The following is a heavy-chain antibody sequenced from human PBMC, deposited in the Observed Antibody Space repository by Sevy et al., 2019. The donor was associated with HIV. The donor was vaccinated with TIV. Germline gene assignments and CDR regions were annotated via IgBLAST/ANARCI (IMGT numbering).Heavy chain of an antibody. Sequence: SETLSLTCAVYGGSFSGYYWSWIRQPPGKGLEWIGEINHSGSTNYNPSLKSRVTISVDTSKNQFSLKLSCVTAADTAVYYCARVICGSCHIIKRGNYYYGMDVWGQGTTVTVSS. CDR2: INHSGST. J-gene: IGHJ6*02. V-gene: IGHV4-34*01. CDR3: ARVICGSCHIIKRGNYYYGMDV. CDR1: GGSFSGYY. D-gene: IGHD2-15*01.